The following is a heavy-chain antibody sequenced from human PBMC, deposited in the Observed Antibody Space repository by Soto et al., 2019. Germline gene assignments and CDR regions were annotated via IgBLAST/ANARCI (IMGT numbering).Heavy chain of an antibody. CDR3: ARPEYSSLGVSGAFAY. J-gene: IGHJ4*02. CDR2: INPSGGST. V-gene: IGHV1-46*01. D-gene: IGHD6-6*01. Sequence: GAALEVTCKASGYTFTSYYMHWVRQAPGQGLEWMGIINPSGGSTSYAQKFQGRVTMTRDTSTSTVYMELSSLRSEDTAVYYCARPEYSSLGVSGAFAYWGQGTLVTASS. CDR1: GYTFTSYY.